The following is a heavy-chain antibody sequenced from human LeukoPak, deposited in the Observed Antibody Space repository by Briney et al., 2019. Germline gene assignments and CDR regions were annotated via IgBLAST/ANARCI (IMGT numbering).Heavy chain of an antibody. CDR1: GGSFSGYY. V-gene: IGHV4-34*01. CDR2: INHSGST. J-gene: IGHJ4*02. Sequence: PSETLSLTCAVYGGSFSGYYWSWIRQPPGKGPEWDGEINHSGSTNYNPSLKSRVTISVDTSKNQFSLKLSSVTAADTAVYYCAILYYYDSSGYEVFDYWGQGTLVTVSS. D-gene: IGHD3-22*01. CDR3: AILYYYDSSGYEVFDY.